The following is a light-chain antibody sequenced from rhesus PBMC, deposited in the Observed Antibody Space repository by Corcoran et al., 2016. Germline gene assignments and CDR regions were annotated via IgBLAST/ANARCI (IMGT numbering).Light chain of an antibody. CDR3: QQYNSFPYS. CDR1: QEINNF. Sequence: DIQMTQSPSSLSASVGDRVTITCRASQEINNFLSWYQQKPGRAPQPLIYYTSTLETGVPSRFSGRRSGTDYTLTISNLQPEDIATYTCQQYNSFPYSFGQGTKLEIK. CDR2: YTS. V-gene: IGKV1-66*01. J-gene: IGKJ2*01.